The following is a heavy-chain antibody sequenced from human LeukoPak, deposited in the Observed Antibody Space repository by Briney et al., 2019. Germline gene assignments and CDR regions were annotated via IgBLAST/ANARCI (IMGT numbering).Heavy chain of an antibody. CDR2: IKQDGSEK. Sequence: GGSLRLSCAASGFTFSSYWMSWVRQAPGKGLEWVANIKQDGSEKYYVDSVKGRFTISRDNAKNSLYLQMNSLRAEDTAVYYCASRITMVRGATYAFDIWGQGTMVTVSS. CDR1: GFTFSSYW. CDR3: ASRITMVRGATYAFDI. D-gene: IGHD3-10*01. V-gene: IGHV3-7*01. J-gene: IGHJ3*02.